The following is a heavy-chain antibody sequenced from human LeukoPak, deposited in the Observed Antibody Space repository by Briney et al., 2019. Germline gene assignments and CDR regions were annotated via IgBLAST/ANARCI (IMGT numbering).Heavy chain of an antibody. D-gene: IGHD1-26*01. J-gene: IGHJ4*02. CDR2: ISGSGGST. Sequence: GGSLRLSCAASGFTFSSYAMSWVRQAPGKGLEWVSAISGSGGSTYYADSVKGRFTISRDNSKNTLYLQMNSLRAEDTAVYYCAKFPGSIHWEHEGYFDYWGQGTLVTVSS. V-gene: IGHV3-23*01. CDR3: AKFPGSIHWEHEGYFDY. CDR1: GFTFSSYA.